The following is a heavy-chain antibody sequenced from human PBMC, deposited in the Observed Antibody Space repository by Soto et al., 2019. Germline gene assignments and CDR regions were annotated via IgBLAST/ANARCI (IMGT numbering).Heavy chain of an antibody. J-gene: IGHJ6*02. Sequence: ASVKVSCKASGFTFTSYVFHWVRQAPGQRLEWMGWINAANGNTKYSQKFQGRVTITRDTSASTAYMELSSLRSEDTAVYYCARDLRLEYFGTGSSNYYVLDVWGQGTTVTVSS. CDR3: ARDLRLEYFGTGSSNYYVLDV. CDR2: INAANGNT. D-gene: IGHD3-10*01. V-gene: IGHV1-3*01. CDR1: GFTFTSYV.